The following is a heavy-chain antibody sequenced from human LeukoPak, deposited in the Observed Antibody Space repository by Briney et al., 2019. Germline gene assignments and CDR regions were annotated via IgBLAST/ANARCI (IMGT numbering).Heavy chain of an antibody. CDR3: ARSYSSGWYWSDY. CDR1: GFTFSDYY. D-gene: IGHD6-19*01. V-gene: IGHV3-11*01. J-gene: IGHJ4*02. Sequence: GGSLRLSCAASGFTFSDYYMSWLRQAPGKGLEWVSYISSSGSTIYYADSVKGRFTISRDNAKNSLYLQMNSLRAEDTAVYYCARSYSSGWYWSDYWGQGTLVTVSS. CDR2: ISSSGSTI.